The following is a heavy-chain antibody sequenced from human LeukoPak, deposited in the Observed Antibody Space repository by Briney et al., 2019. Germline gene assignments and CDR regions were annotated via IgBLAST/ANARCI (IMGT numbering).Heavy chain of an antibody. V-gene: IGHV3-23*01. CDR3: AQDRAWIEFYF. CDR2: ISPGGDTP. CDR1: GFTFRNYG. J-gene: IGHJ4*01. Sequence: GGTLRLSCVASGFTFRNYGMNWVRQAPGKGLEWVSGISPGGDTPYYADSVRGRFTISRDNSKSTMYLQMNSLRAEDTAVYYCAQDRAWIEFYFWGQGTLVTVSS. D-gene: IGHD5-12*01.